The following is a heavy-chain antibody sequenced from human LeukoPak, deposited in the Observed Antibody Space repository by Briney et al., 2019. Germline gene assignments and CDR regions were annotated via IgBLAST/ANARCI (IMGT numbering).Heavy chain of an antibody. CDR2: IYPGDSDT. D-gene: IGHD2-21*01. V-gene: IGHV5-51*01. Sequence: GESLKISCKGSGYSFSTYWIGWVRQMPGKGLEWIGIIYPGDSDTRYSPSFQGQVTISADKSISTAYLQWSSLKASDTAMYYCARQGSISGRRNWFDPWGQGTLVTVSS. CDR1: GYSFSTYW. CDR3: ARQGSISGRRNWFDP. J-gene: IGHJ5*02.